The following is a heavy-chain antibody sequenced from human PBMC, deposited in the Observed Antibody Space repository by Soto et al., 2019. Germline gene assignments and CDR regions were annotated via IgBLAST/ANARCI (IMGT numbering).Heavy chain of an antibody. CDR1: GTSIRSGDYS. J-gene: IGHJ4*02. V-gene: IGHV4-30-2*01. CDR2: IYHSGTT. Sequence: PSETLSLTCAVSGTSIRSGDYSWNWIRQPPGKGLEWIGYIYHSGTTYYNPSLKSRVTISVDRSKNQFSLKLTSVSAADTAVYYCASAPGDYYDSSGYYFDYWGQGAPVTVSS. CDR3: ASAPGDYYDSSGYYFDY. D-gene: IGHD3-22*01.